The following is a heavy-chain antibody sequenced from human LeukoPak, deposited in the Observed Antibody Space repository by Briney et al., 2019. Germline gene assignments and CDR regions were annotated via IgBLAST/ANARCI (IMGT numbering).Heavy chain of an antibody. CDR3: ARGDDAFDI. CDR1: GGSFSGYY. V-gene: IGHV4-34*01. Sequence: SETLSLTCAVYGGSFSGYYWSWIRQPPGKGLEWIGEINHSGSTNYNPSLKSRVTISVDTSKNQFSLKLSSVTAADTAVYNCARGDDAFDIWGQGTMVTVSS. J-gene: IGHJ3*02. CDR2: INHSGST.